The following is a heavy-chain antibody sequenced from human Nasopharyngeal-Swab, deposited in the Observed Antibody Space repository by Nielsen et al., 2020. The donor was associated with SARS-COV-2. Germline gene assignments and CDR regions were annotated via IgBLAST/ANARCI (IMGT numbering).Heavy chain of an antibody. Sequence: SETLSLTCTVSGGSISSYYWSWIRQPPGKGLEWIGYIYYSGSTNYNPSLKSRVTISVDTSKNQFSLKLSSVTAADTAVYYCARHVPMVTARGDVFDIWGQGTMVTVSS. CDR3: ARHVPMVTARGDVFDI. CDR2: IYYSGST. V-gene: IGHV4-59*08. J-gene: IGHJ3*02. CDR1: GGSISSYY. D-gene: IGHD2-21*02.